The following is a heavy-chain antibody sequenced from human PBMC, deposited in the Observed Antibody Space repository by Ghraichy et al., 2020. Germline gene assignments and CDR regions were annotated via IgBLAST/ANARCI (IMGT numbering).Heavy chain of an antibody. Sequence: SVKVSCKASGGTFSSYAISWVRQAPGQGLEWMGGIIPIFGTASYAQKFQGRVTITTDESTSTAYMELSSLRSEDTTVYYCARGGPYCTNGVCYPNAYYYYGMDVWGQGTTDAVSS. V-gene: IGHV1-69*05. J-gene: IGHJ6*02. CDR2: IIPIFGTA. D-gene: IGHD2-8*01. CDR3: ARGGPYCTNGVCYPNAYYYYGMDV. CDR1: GGTFSSYA.